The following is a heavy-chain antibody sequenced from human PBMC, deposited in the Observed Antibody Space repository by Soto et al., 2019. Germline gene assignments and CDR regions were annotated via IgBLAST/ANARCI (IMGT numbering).Heavy chain of an antibody. D-gene: IGHD2-15*01. Sequence: QVQLVQSGAEVKKPGSSVKVSCKASGGTFSSYAISWVRQAPGQGLEWMGGIIPIFGTANYAQKFQGRVMITADESTSTAYMELSSLRSEDTAVYYCARGGCSGGSCYSFSGYFDYWGQGTLVTVSS. CDR2: IIPIFGTA. V-gene: IGHV1-69*12. J-gene: IGHJ4*02. CDR3: ARGGCSGGSCYSFSGYFDY. CDR1: GGTFSSYA.